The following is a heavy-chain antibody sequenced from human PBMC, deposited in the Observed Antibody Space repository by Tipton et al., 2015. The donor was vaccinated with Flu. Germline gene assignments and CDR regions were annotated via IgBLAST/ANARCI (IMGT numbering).Heavy chain of an antibody. CDR3: ARASGVLEWRSWTFDS. J-gene: IGHJ4*02. CDR2: VYYTGNT. CDR1: GGSVNSGSYF. Sequence: TLSLTCTVSGGSVNSGSYFWSWIRQPPGKGPQWIGHVYYTGNTKCNPSLKSRVTLSVDMSKNQFSLKLSSVTAADTAVYYCARASGVLEWRSWTFDSWGKGTLVTVSS. D-gene: IGHD3-3*01. V-gene: IGHV4-61*01.